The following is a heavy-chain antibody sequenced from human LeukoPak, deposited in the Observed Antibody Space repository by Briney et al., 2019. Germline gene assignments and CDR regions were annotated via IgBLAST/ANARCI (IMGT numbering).Heavy chain of an antibody. CDR2: IYHSGSA. Sequence: SETLSLTCTVSGGSITCRSNYWGWIRQPPGKGLEWIGSIYHSGSAYYNPSLKSRVTISVDTSKNQFSLKLSSVTAADTTVYYCARQWGYSYGHFDFWGQGTLVTVSS. CDR1: GGSITCRSNY. CDR3: ARQWGYSYGHFDF. D-gene: IGHD5-18*01. J-gene: IGHJ4*02. V-gene: IGHV4-39*01.